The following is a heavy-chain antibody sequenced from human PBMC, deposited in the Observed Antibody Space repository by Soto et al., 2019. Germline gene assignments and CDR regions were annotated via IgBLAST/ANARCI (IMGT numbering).Heavy chain of an antibody. CDR2: IYQTGIT. V-gene: IGHV4-38-2*01. CDR3: ARFTPGVGWFDP. CDR1: DYSISRGYY. D-gene: IGHD2-15*01. Sequence: QVQLQESGPGLVKPSETLSLTCAVSDYSISRGYYWGWIRQTPGKGLEWVGSIYQTGITYYNPSLKSRVTISVDTSKNHVSLKLTSVTAADTAVYYCARFTPGVGWFDPWGQVTLVTVSS. J-gene: IGHJ5*02.